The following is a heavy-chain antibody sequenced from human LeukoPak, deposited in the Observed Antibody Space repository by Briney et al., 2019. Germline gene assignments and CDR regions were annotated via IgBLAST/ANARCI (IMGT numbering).Heavy chain of an antibody. CDR2: INPNSGGT. Sequence: ASVKVSCKASGYTFTGYYMHWVRQAPGQGLEWMGWINPNSGGTNYAQKFQGRVTMTRDTSISTAYMELSRLRSGDTAVYYCARGPYPARQKTFDYWGQGTLVTVSS. J-gene: IGHJ4*02. CDR3: ARGPYPARQKTFDY. CDR1: GYTFTGYY. V-gene: IGHV1-2*02.